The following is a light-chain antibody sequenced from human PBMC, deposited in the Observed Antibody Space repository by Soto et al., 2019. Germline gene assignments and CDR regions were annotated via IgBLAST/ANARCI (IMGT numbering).Light chain of an antibody. V-gene: IGKV3-11*01. CDR3: HQRNT. J-gene: IGKJ5*01. CDR1: QSVSTY. Sequence: ILLTQSPVTLSLSPWDRATLSCRASQSVSTYLAWYRQVPGQPPRLLIYDTTNRAAGIPPRCSGRRSGTDITRTNTRVLADDFSLYCCHQRNTFGQGTRLEIK. CDR2: DTT.